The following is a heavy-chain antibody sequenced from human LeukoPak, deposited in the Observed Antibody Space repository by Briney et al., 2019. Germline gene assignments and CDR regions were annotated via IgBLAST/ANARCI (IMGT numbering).Heavy chain of an antibody. J-gene: IGHJ4*02. CDR3: ARVAAAGTATDY. D-gene: IGHD6-13*01. CDR1: GGTFSSYA. CDR2: IIPIFGTA. V-gene: IGHV1-69*13. Sequence: SVKVSCKASGGTFSSYAISWVRQAPGQGLEWMGGIIPIFGTANYAQKFQGRVTITADESTSTAYIERSSLGSEDTAVYYCARVAAAGTATDYWGQGTLVTVSS.